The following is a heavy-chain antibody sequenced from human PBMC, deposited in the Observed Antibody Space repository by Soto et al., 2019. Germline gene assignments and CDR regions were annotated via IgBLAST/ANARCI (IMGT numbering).Heavy chain of an antibody. CDR1: GFTFSSYE. CDR2: ISSSGSTI. CDR3: ARVRGYSSRYYYYYGMDV. Sequence: SLRLSCAASGFTFSSYEMNWVRQAPGKGLEWVSYISSSGSTIYYADSVKGRFTISRDNAKNSLYLQMNSLRAEDTAVYYCARVRGYSSRYYYYYGMDVWGQGTTVTVSS. V-gene: IGHV3-48*03. J-gene: IGHJ6*02. D-gene: IGHD6-13*01.